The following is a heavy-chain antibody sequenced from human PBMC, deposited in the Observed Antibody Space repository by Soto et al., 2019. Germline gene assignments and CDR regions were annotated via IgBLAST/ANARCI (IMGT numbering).Heavy chain of an antibody. J-gene: IGHJ6*02. CDR3: ERLSITIFGVVRDRYYYYGMDV. CDR2: IYPGDSDT. D-gene: IGHD3-3*01. V-gene: IGHV5-51*01. Sequence: PGEALKISCKGSGYSFTSYWIGWVRQMPGKGLEWMGIIYPGDSDTRYSPSFQGQVTISADKSISTAYLQWSSLKASDTAMYYCERLSITIFGVVRDRYYYYGMDVWGQGTTVTVFS. CDR1: GYSFTSYW.